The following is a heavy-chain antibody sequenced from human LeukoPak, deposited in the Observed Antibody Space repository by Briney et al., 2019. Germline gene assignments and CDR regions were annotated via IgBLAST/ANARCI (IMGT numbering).Heavy chain of an antibody. J-gene: IGHJ4*02. Sequence: GGSLRLSCAASGFTFSSYTMNWVLQAPGKGLEWVSSIRSSSSYIYHADSVKGRFTISRDNAKNSLYLQMNSLRAEDTAVYYCARDGHFDYWGQGTLVTVSS. V-gene: IGHV3-21*01. CDR3: ARDGHFDY. CDR2: IRSSSSYI. CDR1: GFTFSSYT.